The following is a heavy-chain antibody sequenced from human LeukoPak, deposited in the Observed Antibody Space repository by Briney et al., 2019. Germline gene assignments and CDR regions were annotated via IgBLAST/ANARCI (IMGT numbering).Heavy chain of an antibody. D-gene: IGHD2-15*01. V-gene: IGHV3-64*01. CDR1: GFTFSSYA. J-gene: IGHJ4*02. Sequence: GGSLRLSCAASGFTFSSYAMHWVRQAPGKGLEYVSAISSNGGSTYYANSVKGRFTISRDNSKNTLYLQMGSLRAEDMAVYYCARGAYCSGGSCYFDYWGQGTLVTISS. CDR2: ISSNGGST. CDR3: ARGAYCSGGSCYFDY.